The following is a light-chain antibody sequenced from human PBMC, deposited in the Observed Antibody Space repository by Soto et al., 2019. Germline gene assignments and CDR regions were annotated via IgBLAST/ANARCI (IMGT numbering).Light chain of an antibody. J-gene: IGKJ5*01. V-gene: IGKV1-9*01. CDR3: QKLNSYPPP. CDR2: AAS. CDR1: QGISSY. Sequence: DIQLTQSPSFLSASVGDRVTITCRASQGISSYLAWYQQKPGKAPKLLIYAASTLQSGVPSRFSGSGSGTEFPLPISSLQPEDFATYYCQKLNSYPPPFGQGTRLRLN.